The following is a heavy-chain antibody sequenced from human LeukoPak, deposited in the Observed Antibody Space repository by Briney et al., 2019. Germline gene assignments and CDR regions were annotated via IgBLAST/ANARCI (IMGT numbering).Heavy chain of an antibody. CDR3: AKVYRYYDSSCQH. D-gene: IGHD3-22*01. Sequence: GGSLRLSCAASGFXFYDYAMHWVRQAPGKGLEWVSLISGDGRSTYFADSVKGRFTISRDNIKNSLYLQMNSLRTEDTALYYCAKVYRYYDSSCQHWGQGTLVTVSS. J-gene: IGHJ1*01. CDR1: GFXFYDYA. CDR2: ISGDGRST. V-gene: IGHV3-43*02.